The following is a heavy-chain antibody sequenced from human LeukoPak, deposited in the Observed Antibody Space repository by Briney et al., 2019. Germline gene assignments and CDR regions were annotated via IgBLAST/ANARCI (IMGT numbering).Heavy chain of an antibody. V-gene: IGHV3-7*01. CDR2: IKQDGSEK. CDR1: GFTFSSYW. Sequence: GGSLRLSCAASGFTFSSYWMSWVRQAPGKGLEWVANIKQDGSEKYYVDSVKGRFTISRDNAKNSLYLQMNSLRAEDTAVYYCARWAGITYLDAFDIRGQGTMVTVSS. CDR3: ARWAGITYLDAFDI. J-gene: IGHJ3*02.